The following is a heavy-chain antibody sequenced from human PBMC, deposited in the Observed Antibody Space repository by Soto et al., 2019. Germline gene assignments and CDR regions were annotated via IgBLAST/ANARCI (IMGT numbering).Heavy chain of an antibody. CDR1: GVSISSGGYY. Sequence: SETLSLTCPVSGVSISSGGYYWSWIRQHPGKDLEWIGYIYYSGSTYYNPSLKSRVTISVDTSKNQFSLKLTSVTAADTAVYYCARVRGGGPFDDWGQGTQV. D-gene: IGHD1-26*01. CDR3: ARVRGGGPFDD. J-gene: IGHJ4*02. V-gene: IGHV4-31*03. CDR2: IYYSGST.